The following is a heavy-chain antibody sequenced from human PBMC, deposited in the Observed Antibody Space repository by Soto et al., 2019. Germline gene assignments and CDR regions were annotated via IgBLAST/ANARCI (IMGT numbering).Heavy chain of an antibody. CDR2: IKKDGSEK. J-gene: IGHJ3*02. D-gene: IGHD3-10*01. Sequence: GGSLRLSCAASGLTFSSYWMSWVRQAPGKGLEWVANIKKDGSEKYYMDTVKGRFTISRDNAKNSLYLQMNSLRAEDTAVYYCARDIVGGTPNDAFDIWGQGTMVTVSS. CDR1: GLTFSSYW. V-gene: IGHV3-7*03. CDR3: ARDIVGGTPNDAFDI.